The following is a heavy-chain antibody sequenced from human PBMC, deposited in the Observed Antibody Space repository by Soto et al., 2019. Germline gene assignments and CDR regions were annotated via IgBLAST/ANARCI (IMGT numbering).Heavy chain of an antibody. V-gene: IGHV4-4*02. CDR2: IYHGGSS. CDR1: GDSISSDKW. D-gene: IGHD3-3*01. CDR3: ARERRFGVYFDY. Sequence: SETLSLTCAVSGDSISSDKWWSWVRQAPGKGLEWIGEIYHGGSSKYNPSLKSRVTISVDTSKNQFSLKLSSVTAADTAVYYCARERRFGVYFDYWGQGTLVTVSS. J-gene: IGHJ4*02.